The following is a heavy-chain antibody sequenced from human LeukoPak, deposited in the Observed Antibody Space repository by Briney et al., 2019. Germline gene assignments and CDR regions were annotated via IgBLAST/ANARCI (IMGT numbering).Heavy chain of an antibody. D-gene: IGHD3-3*01. CDR3: ARDHRQVYYDFWSGTGASSDWFDP. J-gene: IGHJ5*02. Sequence: SETLSLTCTVSGGSISSYYWSWIRQPPGKGLEWVGYIYYSGSTNYNPSLKSRVTISVDTSKNQFSLKLSSVTAADTAVYYCARDHRQVYYDFWSGTGASSDWFDPWGQGTLVTVSS. CDR1: GGSISSYY. CDR2: IYYSGST. V-gene: IGHV4-59*01.